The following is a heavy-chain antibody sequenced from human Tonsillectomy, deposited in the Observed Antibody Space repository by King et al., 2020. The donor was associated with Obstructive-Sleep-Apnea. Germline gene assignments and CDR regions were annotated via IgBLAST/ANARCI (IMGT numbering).Heavy chain of an antibody. D-gene: IGHD3-22*01. CDR1: GGTFSSYA. J-gene: IGHJ4*02. V-gene: IGHV1-69*12. CDR2: IIPIFVTA. Sequence: QLVQSGAEVKKPGSSVKVSCKASGGTFSSYAISWVRQAPGQGLEWMGGIIPIFVTANYAQKFQGRGTITADESTSTAYMELSSLRSEDTAVYYCARDAFGHDSSGEVDYWGQGTLVTVSS. CDR3: ARDAFGHDSSGEVDY.